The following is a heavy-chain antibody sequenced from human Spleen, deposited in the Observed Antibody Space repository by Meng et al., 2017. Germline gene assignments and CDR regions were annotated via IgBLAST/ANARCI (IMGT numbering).Heavy chain of an antibody. J-gene: IGHJ5*02. D-gene: IGHD6-13*01. CDR3: ARGQLASSTFSATNWFDP. Sequence: GQVRQGGPGLFKPPDALSLTCAVYGGSFSGYYWSWIRQPPGKGLEWIGEINHRGSTSYNPSLKSRVIISGDTSKNQFSLKLSSVTGADTAVYYCARGQLASSTFSATNWFDPWGQGTLVTVSS. CDR2: INHRGST. CDR1: GGSFSGYY. V-gene: IGHV4-34*01.